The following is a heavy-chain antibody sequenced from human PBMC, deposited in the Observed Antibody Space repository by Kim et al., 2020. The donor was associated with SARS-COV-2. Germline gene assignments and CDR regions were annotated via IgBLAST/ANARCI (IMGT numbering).Heavy chain of an antibody. V-gene: IGHV3-48*04. J-gene: IGHJ1*01. D-gene: IGHD3-22*01. CDR3: ARDPDYYDSSGYYYAYFQH. CDR2: ISSSSTTI. Sequence: GGSLRLSCAASGFTFSSYSMNWVRQAPGKGLEWVSYISSSSTTIYYADSVKGRSTISKNNAKNSLYLQMNSLRAEDTAVYYCARDPDYYDSSGYYYAYFQHWGQGTLVTVSS. CDR1: GFTFSSYS.